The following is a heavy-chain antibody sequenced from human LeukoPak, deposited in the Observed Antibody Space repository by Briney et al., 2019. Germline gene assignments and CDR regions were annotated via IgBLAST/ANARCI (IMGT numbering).Heavy chain of an antibody. CDR3: ARDWSGSYGAYYYYGMDV. J-gene: IGHJ6*02. D-gene: IGHD1-26*01. CDR2: IYYSGST. CDR1: GGSISTSSYY. V-gene: IGHV4-39*07. Sequence: SETLSLTCTGSGGSISTSSYYWGWIRPPPRTSLAWIGSIYYSGSTYYNPSLKSRVTISLDTSKNQFSLKLSSVTAADTAVYYCARDWSGSYGAYYYYGMDVWGQGTTVTVSS.